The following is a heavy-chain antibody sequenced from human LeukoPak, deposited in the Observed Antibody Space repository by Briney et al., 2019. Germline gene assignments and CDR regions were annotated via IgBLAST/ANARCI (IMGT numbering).Heavy chain of an antibody. CDR2: IQYDESLK. D-gene: IGHD1-14*01. Sequence: GGSLRLSCAASGFTFTESGMHWVRQAPGKGGEGVAFIQYDESLKNYADSVQGRFTISRDTAKSTLYLQMNSLRVEDTAVYYCVKDNPSLDFWGQGTLVTVSS. CDR3: VKDNPSLDF. V-gene: IGHV3-30*02. J-gene: IGHJ4*02. CDR1: GFTFTESG.